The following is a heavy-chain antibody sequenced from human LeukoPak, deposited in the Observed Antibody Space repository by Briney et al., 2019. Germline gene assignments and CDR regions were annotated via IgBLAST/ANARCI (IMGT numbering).Heavy chain of an antibody. CDR2: ISGSGGST. V-gene: IGHV3-23*01. CDR1: GFTFSSYA. D-gene: IGHD2-2*01. J-gene: IGHJ4*02. Sequence: GGSLRLSCAASGFTFSSYAMSWVRQAPGKGLEWVSAISGSGGSTYYADSVKGRFTISRDNSKNTLYLQMNSLRAEDTAVYYCAKDTDCSSTSCYPNFDYWGQGTLVTVSP. CDR3: AKDTDCSSTSCYPNFDY.